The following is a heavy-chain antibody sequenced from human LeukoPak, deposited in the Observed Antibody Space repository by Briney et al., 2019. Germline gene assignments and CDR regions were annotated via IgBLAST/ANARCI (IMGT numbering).Heavy chain of an antibody. D-gene: IGHD3-22*01. J-gene: IGHJ3*02. CDR1: GGSISSGGYY. CDR3: ARSYYDSSVSFDM. CDR2: IYYSGST. Sequence: SETLSLTCTVSGGSISSGGYYWSWIRQHPGKGLEWIGYIYYSGSTYYNPSLKSRVTISVDTSKNQFSLRLSSVTAADTAVYYCARSYYDSSVSFDMWGQGTMVTVSS. V-gene: IGHV4-31*03.